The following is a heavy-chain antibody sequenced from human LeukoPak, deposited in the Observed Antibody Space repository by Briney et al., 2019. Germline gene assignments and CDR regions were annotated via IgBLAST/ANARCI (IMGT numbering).Heavy chain of an antibody. CDR2: IYYSGST. Sequence: PSETLSLTCTVSGGSISSYYWSWIRQPPGKGLEWIGYIYYSGSTNYNPSLKSRVTISVDTSKNQFSLKLSSVTAADTAVYYCAKPSYDILTGYYREYYFDYWGQGTLVTVSS. CDR1: GGSISSYY. D-gene: IGHD3-9*01. V-gene: IGHV4-59*01. CDR3: AKPSYDILTGYYREYYFDY. J-gene: IGHJ4*02.